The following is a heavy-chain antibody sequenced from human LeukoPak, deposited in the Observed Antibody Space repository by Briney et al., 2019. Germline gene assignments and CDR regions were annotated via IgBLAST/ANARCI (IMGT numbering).Heavy chain of an antibody. CDR1: GGSISSYY. J-gene: IGHJ4*02. Sequence: SETLSLTCTVSGGSISSYYWSWIRQPPGKGLEWIGYIYYSGSTNYNPSLKSRVTISVDTSKNQFSLKLSSVTAAGTAVYYCARTSGSSWYRGRYYFDYWGQGTLVTVSS. CDR3: ARTSGSSWYRGRYYFDY. D-gene: IGHD6-13*01. CDR2: IYYSGST. V-gene: IGHV4-59*01.